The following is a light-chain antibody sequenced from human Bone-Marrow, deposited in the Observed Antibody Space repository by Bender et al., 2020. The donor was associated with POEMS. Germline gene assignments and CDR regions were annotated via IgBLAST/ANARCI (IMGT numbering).Light chain of an antibody. V-gene: IGLV3-21*02. Sequence: SYVLTQPPSVSVAPGQTARITCGGNSIGSKIVHWYQQKPGQAPVLVVYDDTDRPSGIPERFSGSNSGNTATLTISRVEAGDEADYYCQMWDSSSDHPRKMFGGGTKLTVL. CDR3: QMWDSSSDHPRKM. J-gene: IGLJ3*02. CDR2: DDT. CDR1: SIGSKI.